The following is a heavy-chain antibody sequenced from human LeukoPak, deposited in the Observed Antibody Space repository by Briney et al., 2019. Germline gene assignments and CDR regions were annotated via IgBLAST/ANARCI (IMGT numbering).Heavy chain of an antibody. J-gene: IGHJ6*03. V-gene: IGHV4-59*01. CDR1: GGSISSYY. Sequence: SETLSLTCTVSGGSISSYYWSWIRQPPGKGLEWIGYIYYSGGTNYNPSLKSRVTISVDTSKNQFSLKLSSVTAADTAVYYCARSVEGYCSGGSCYSYYYYMDVWGKGTTVTVSS. CDR3: ARSVEGYCSGGSCYSYYYYMDV. D-gene: IGHD2-15*01. CDR2: IYYSGGT.